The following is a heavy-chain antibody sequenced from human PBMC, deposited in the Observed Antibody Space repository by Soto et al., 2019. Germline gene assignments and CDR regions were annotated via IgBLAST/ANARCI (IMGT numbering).Heavy chain of an antibody. CDR3: ARVGLAYCGGDCYAGAFDI. CDR1: GGTFSSYA. J-gene: IGHJ3*02. Sequence: QVQLVQSGAEVKKPGSSVKVSCKASGGTFSSYAISWVRQAPGQGLEWMGGIIPIFGTANYAQKFQGRVTITADESTSTAYMELSSLRSEDTAVYYCARVGLAYCGGDCYAGAFDIWGQGTMVTVSS. D-gene: IGHD2-21*02. CDR2: IIPIFGTA. V-gene: IGHV1-69*01.